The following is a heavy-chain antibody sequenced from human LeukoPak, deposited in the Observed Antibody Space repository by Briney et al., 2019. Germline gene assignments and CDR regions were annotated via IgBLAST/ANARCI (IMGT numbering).Heavy chain of an antibody. V-gene: IGHV3-21*01. CDR2: ISSSSSYI. J-gene: IGHJ6*04. CDR3: ARDGSWTKMDV. D-gene: IGHD3-10*01. CDR1: GFTFSSYS. Sequence: GGSLRLSCAASGFTFSSYSMNWVRQAPGKGLEWVSSISSSSSYIYYADSVKGRFTISRDNAKNSLYLQMNSLRAEGTAVYYCARDGSWTKMDVWGKGTTVTVSS.